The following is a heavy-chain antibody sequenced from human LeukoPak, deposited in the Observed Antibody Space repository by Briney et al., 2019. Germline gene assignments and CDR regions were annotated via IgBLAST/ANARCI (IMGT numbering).Heavy chain of an antibody. CDR1: GFTFDDYG. CDR3: ARDLSYYYDSSEGDDAFDI. V-gene: IGHV3-20*04. Sequence: GGSLRLSCAASGFTFDDYGMSWVRQAPGKGLEWVSGINWNGGSTGYADSVKGRFTISRDNAKNSPYLQMNSLRAEDTALYYCARDLSYYYDSSEGDDAFDIWGQGTMVTVSS. J-gene: IGHJ3*02. CDR2: INWNGGST. D-gene: IGHD3-22*01.